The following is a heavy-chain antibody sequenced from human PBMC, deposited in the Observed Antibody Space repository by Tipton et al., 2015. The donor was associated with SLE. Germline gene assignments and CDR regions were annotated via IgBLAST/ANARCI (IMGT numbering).Heavy chain of an antibody. CDR2: IYHRGNT. CDR3: ARDQEMASGENRFDP. D-gene: IGHD5-24*01. J-gene: IGHJ5*02. V-gene: IGHV4-59*11. Sequence: TLSLTCTVSGGSISDHYWSWIRQPPGKGLVWIGCIYHRGNTAYNTSLKSRVTMSVDTSKKRVSLKLSSVTAADTAVYYCARDQEMASGENRFDPWGQGTLVTVSS. CDR1: GGSISDHY.